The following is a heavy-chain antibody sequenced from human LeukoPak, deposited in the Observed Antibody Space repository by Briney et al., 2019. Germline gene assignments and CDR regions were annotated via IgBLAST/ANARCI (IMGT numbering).Heavy chain of an antibody. CDR1: GYTFTSYD. CDR2: MNPNSGNT. Sequence: ASVKVSCKASGYTFTSYDINWVRQATGQGLEWMGWMNPNSGNTGYAQKFRGRVTITRNTSISTAYMELSSLRSEDTAVYYCAKGSQQLKGNWFDPWGQGTLVTVSS. V-gene: IGHV1-8*03. D-gene: IGHD6-13*01. J-gene: IGHJ5*02. CDR3: AKGSQQLKGNWFDP.